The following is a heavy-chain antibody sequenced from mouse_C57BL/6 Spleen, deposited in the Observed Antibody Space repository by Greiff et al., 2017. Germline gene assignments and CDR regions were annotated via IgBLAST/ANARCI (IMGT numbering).Heavy chain of an antibody. CDR3: AKLGLYAMDY. CDR2: ISSGSSTI. Sequence: EVNVVESGGGLVKPGGSLKLSCAASGFTFSDYGMHWVRQAPEKGLEWVAYISSGSSTIYYADTVKGRFTISRDNAKNTLFLQMTSLRSEDTAMYYCAKLGLYAMDYWGQGTSVTVSS. J-gene: IGHJ4*01. V-gene: IGHV5-17*01. CDR1: GFTFSDYG. D-gene: IGHD4-1*01.